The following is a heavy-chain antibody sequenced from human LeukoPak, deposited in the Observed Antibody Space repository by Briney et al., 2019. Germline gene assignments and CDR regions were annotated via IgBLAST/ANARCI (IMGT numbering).Heavy chain of an antibody. D-gene: IGHD3-22*01. Sequence: PGGSLRLSCEASGFTFSSYAMSWVRQAPGKGLEWVSAISGSGGSAYYADSVKGRFTISRDNSKNTLYLQMNSLRAEDTAVYYCAKDRSYYYDSSGYYWMGYFDYWGQGTLVTVSS. V-gene: IGHV3-23*01. J-gene: IGHJ4*02. CDR2: ISGSGGSA. CDR1: GFTFSSYA. CDR3: AKDRSYYYDSSGYYWMGYFDY.